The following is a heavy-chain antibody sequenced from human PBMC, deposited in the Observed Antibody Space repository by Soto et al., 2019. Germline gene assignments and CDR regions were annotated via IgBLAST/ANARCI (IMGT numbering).Heavy chain of an antibody. V-gene: IGHV6-1*01. D-gene: IGHD6-6*01. CDR3: ARDRGIAARPSLFDP. J-gene: IGHJ5*02. CDR1: GDSVSSDSAA. CDR2: TYYRSKWYN. Sequence: PSQTLSLTCAISGDSVSSDSAAWNWIRQSPSRGLEWLGRTYYRSKWYNDYAAFVKSRININPDTPKNQFSLQLNSVTPEDTAVYYCARDRGIAARPSLFDPWGQGTLVTVSS.